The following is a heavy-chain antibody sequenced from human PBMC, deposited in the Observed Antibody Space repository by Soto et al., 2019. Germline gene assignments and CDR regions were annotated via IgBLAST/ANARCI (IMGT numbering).Heavy chain of an antibody. CDR2: IYSNDDK. D-gene: IGHD3-10*01. J-gene: IGHJ6*04. Sequence: DPILVNPTHRVTLTCTFSGFSLSTSGVGVGWVRQPPGKALEWLALIYSNDDKRFSTSLKSRLTITKDTSKNQVVLTMTNMDLVDTATYYCTHMRGSGLYRTAVWGKGSTV. CDR3: THMRGSGLYRTAV. CDR1: GFSLSTSGVG. V-gene: IGHV2-5*01.